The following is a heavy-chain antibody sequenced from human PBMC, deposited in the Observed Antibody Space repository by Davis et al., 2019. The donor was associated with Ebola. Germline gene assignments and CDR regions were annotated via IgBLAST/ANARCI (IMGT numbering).Heavy chain of an antibody. CDR2: IKQDGSEK. CDR1: GFTFSSYW. D-gene: IGHD6-19*01. CDR3: ARGPLGYSSGWYGGNWFDP. V-gene: IGHV3-7*04. J-gene: IGHJ5*02. Sequence: GESLKIPCAASGFTFSSYWMSRVRQAPGKGLEWVANIKQDGSEKYYVDSVKGRFTISRDNAKNSLYLQMNSLRAEDTAVYYCARGPLGYSSGWYGGNWFDPWGQGTLVTVSS.